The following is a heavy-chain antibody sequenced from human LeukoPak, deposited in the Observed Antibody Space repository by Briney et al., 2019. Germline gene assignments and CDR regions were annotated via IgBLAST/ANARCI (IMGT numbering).Heavy chain of an antibody. V-gene: IGHV4-31*03. CDR1: GGSISSGGYY. CDR3: ARVPPKIDAFDI. CDR2: IYYSGST. J-gene: IGHJ3*02. Sequence: SETLSLTCTVSGGSISSGGYYWSWIRQHPGKGLEWIGYIYYSGSTYYNPSLKSRVTISVDTSKNQFSLKLSSVTAADMAVYYCARVPPKIDAFDIWGQGTMVTVSS.